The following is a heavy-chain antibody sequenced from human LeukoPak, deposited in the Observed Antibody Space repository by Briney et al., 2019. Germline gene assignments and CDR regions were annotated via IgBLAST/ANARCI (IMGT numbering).Heavy chain of an antibody. V-gene: IGHV1-8*01. D-gene: IGHD3-16*01. CDR2: MNPNSGNT. CDR1: GYTFTSYD. CDR3: ARGVLIKGNWFDP. J-gene: IGHJ5*02. Sequence: ASVKVSCKASGYTFTSYDINWVRQATGQGLEWMGWMNPNSGNTGYAQKFQGRVTITRNTSISTAYMELSSLRSEDTAVYYCARGVLIKGNWFDPWGQGTLVTVSS.